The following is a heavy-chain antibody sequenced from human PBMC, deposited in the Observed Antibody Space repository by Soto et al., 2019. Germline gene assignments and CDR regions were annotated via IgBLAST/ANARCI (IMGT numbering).Heavy chain of an antibody. Sequence: QVQLQESGPGLVKPSGTLSLTCAVSGGSISDNKWWSWVRQPPGKGLEWIGEIHHIGRTNYNPSLKSRVTLSVHKSKNQFPLKLTSVTAADTAVYYCARGAHDFSYSYGMDVWGQGTTVTVSS. CDR1: GGSISDNKW. CDR2: IHHIGRT. J-gene: IGHJ6*02. CDR3: ARGAHDFSYSYGMDV. D-gene: IGHD2-21*02. V-gene: IGHV4-4*02.